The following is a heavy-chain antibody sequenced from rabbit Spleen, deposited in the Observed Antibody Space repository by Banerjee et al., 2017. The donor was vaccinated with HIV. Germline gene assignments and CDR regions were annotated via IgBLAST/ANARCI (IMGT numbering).Heavy chain of an antibody. Sequence: QEQLKESGGGLVQPGGSLKLSCKASGFTLSSYYMNWVRQAPGKGLEWIACIYTGSSGSTYYANWAKGRFTVSKASSTTVTLQMTSLTATDTATYFCARSGYVGWGGDGDLTGNKLWGPGTLVTVS. CDR3: ARSGYVGWGGDGDLTGNKL. V-gene: IGHV1S45*01. D-gene: IGHD4-1*01. CDR2: IYTGSSGST. J-gene: IGHJ4*01. CDR1: GFTLSSYYM.